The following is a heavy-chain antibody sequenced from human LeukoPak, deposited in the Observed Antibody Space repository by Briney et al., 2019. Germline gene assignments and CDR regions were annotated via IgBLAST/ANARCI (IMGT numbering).Heavy chain of an antibody. CDR1: GGSISSSSYY. V-gene: IGHV4-39*01. CDR2: IYYSGST. CDR3: ASPAIGDRRVLGAFDI. Sequence: SETLSLTCTVSGGSISSSSYYWGWIRQPPGKGLEWIGSIYYSGSTYYNPSLKSRVTISVDTSKNQFSLKLSSVTAADTAVYYCASPAIGDRRVLGAFDIWGQGTMVTVSS. D-gene: IGHD3-16*01. J-gene: IGHJ3*02.